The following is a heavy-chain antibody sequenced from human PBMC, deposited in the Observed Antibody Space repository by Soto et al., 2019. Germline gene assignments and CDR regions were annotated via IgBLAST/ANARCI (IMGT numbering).Heavy chain of an antibody. D-gene: IGHD3-22*01. Sequence: GGSPRLSCAASGFAFSSYGMHWVRQAPGKGLEWVAVISYDGNNKYYADSVKGRFTISRDNSKNKVYLQMNSLRAEDTAVYYCAKDPYYDSSGSFGYWGQGTLVTVSS. V-gene: IGHV3-30*18. CDR3: AKDPYYDSSGSFGY. CDR1: GFAFSSYG. J-gene: IGHJ4*02. CDR2: ISYDGNNK.